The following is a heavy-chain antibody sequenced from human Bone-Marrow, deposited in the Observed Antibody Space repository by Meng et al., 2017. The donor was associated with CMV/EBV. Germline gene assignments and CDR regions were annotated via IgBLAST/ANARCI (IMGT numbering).Heavy chain of an antibody. CDR2: IYYSGST. CDR1: GASINSGSYY. J-gene: IGHJ4*02. D-gene: IGHD6-13*01. CDR3: ARTSGTGSSWMFDY. Sequence: SKTVVLTFTVAGASINSGSYYWTWIRQPPGKGLEWIGYIYYSGSTNYNPSLKSRVTISVDTSKNQFSLKLSSVTAADTAVYYCARTSGTGSSWMFDYWGQGTLVTVSS. V-gene: IGHV4-61*01.